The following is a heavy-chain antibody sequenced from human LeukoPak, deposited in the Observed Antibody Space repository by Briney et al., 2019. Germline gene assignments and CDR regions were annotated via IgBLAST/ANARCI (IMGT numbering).Heavy chain of an antibody. V-gene: IGHV4-39*01. CDR2: IYYSGST. Sequence: SETLSLTCTVSGGSISSSSYYWGWIRQPPGKGLEWIGSIYYSGSTYYNPSLKSRVTISVDTSKNQFPLKLSSVTAADTAVYYCASLKVLYYYDSSGHFDYWGQGTLVTVSS. CDR3: ASLKVLYYYDSSGHFDY. D-gene: IGHD3-22*01. J-gene: IGHJ4*02. CDR1: GGSISSSSYY.